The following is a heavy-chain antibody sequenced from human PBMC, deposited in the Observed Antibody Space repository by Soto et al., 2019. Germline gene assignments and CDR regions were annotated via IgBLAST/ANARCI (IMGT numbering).Heavy chain of an antibody. D-gene: IGHD1-26*01. CDR2: IYYSGST. Sequence: SRTLPLPCTPSACAITSSSYYPGWSRPPPGKGLEWIGSIYYSGSTYYNPSLKSRVTISVDTSKNQFSLKLSSVTAADTAVYYCARYSGSHYYYYYYGMDVWGQGT. CDR3: ARYSGSHYYYYYYGMDV. V-gene: IGHV4-39*01. J-gene: IGHJ6*02. CDR1: ACAITSSSYY.